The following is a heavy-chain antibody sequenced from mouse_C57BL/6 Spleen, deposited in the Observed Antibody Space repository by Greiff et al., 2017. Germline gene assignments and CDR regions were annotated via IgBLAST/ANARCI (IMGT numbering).Heavy chain of an antibody. J-gene: IGHJ3*01. D-gene: IGHD2-5*01. CDR2: IYPRSGNT. V-gene: IGHV1-81*01. CDR3: ARYESNHVSY. Sequence: VQLQQSGAELARPGASVKLSCKASGYTFTSYGISWVKQRTGQGLEWIGEIYPRSGNTYYNEKFKGKATLTADKSSSTAYMELRSLTSEDSAVYFCARYESNHVSYWGQGTLVTVSA. CDR1: GYTFTSYG.